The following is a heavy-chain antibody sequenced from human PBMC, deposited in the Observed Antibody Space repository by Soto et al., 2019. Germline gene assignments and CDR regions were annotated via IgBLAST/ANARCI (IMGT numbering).Heavy chain of an antibody. V-gene: IGHV1-3*01. CDR3: ARVIMSYDFWSGYSGMQWFDP. CDR2: INADNGNK. J-gene: IGHJ5*02. D-gene: IGHD3-3*01. Sequence: ASVKVSCKASGYTFTSYAMHWVRQAPGQRREWMGWINADNGNKKYSQKFQGRVTITRDTSASTAYMELSSLRSEDTAVYSCARVIMSYDFWSGYSGMQWFDPWGQGTLVTVSS. CDR1: GYTFTSYA.